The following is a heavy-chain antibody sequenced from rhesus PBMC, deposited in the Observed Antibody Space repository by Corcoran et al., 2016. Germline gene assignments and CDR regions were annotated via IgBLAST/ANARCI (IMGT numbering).Heavy chain of an antibody. Sequence: QVQLQESGPGLVKPSETLSLTCAVSGGSISDDYYWSWIRQPPGKGLEWIGYIYGSVGGTNYNPSLKYRVTISIDTSKNQFSLKLSSVTAADTAVYYCARDGSMNTVTTPYDYWGQGVLVTVSS. CDR1: GGSISDDYY. CDR3: ARDGSMNTVTTPYDY. CDR2: IYGSVGGT. D-gene: IGHD4-23*01. J-gene: IGHJ4*01. V-gene: IGHV4-106*01.